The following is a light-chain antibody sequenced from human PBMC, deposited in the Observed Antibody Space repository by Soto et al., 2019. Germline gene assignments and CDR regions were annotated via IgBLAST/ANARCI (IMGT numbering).Light chain of an antibody. CDR3: QQYDTLPRT. CDR1: QSVSSN. Sequence: EIVMTQSPATLSVSPGERATLSCRASQSVSSNLAWYQQKPGQAPRLLIYDASTRATDIPARFSGSGFGTDFTLTISRLEPEDSAVYYCQQYDTLPRTFGQGTKVDIK. V-gene: IGKV3D-15*01. J-gene: IGKJ1*01. CDR2: DAS.